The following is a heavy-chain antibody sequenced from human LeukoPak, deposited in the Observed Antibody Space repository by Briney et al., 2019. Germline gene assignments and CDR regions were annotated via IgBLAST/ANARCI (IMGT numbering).Heavy chain of an antibody. Sequence: ASETQSLTCTVSGGSISSSSYYWGWIRQPPGKGLEWIGSIYYSGSTYYNPSLKSRVTISVDTSKNQFSLKLSSVNAADTAVYYCARQEVVVAYYFDYWGQGTLVTVSS. CDR3: ARQEVVVAYYFDY. CDR1: GGSISSSSYY. D-gene: IGHD2-15*01. J-gene: IGHJ4*02. V-gene: IGHV4-39*01. CDR2: IYYSGST.